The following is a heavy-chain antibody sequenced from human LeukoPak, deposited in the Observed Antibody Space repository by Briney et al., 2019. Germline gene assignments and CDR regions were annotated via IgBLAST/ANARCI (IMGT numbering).Heavy chain of an antibody. CDR3: ARDLASESGFDY. D-gene: IGHD2-15*01. V-gene: IGHV4-59*01. CDR1: GGCISSYY. CDR2: IYYSGST. J-gene: IGHJ4*02. Sequence: SETLSLTCTVSGGCISSYYWSWIRQPPGKGLEWIGYIYYSGSTNYNPSLKSRVTISVDTSKNQFSLKLSSVTAADTAVYYCARDLASESGFDYWGQGTLVTVSS.